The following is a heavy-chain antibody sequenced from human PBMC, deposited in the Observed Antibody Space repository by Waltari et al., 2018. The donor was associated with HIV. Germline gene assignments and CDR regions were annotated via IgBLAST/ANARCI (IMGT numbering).Heavy chain of an antibody. CDR1: GFRCSQYV. J-gene: IGHJ6*02. Sequence: EVQLVESGGGWVQRGRSLRLSCAASGFRCSQYVMNWVRQAPGKVLEWISYISSSSSNIKYADSVKGRFTISRDNTKRSLDLHMNNLRDEDTAVYFCARDTLNLYFGLDVWGQGTTVSVSS. V-gene: IGHV3-48*02. CDR2: ISSSSSNI. CDR3: ARDTLNLYFGLDV.